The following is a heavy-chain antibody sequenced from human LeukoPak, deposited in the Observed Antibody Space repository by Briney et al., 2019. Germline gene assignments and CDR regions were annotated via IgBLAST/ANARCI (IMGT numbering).Heavy chain of an antibody. D-gene: IGHD2-15*01. CDR1: GYTFTGYY. J-gene: IGHJ5*02. Sequence: ASVKGSCKASGYTFTGYYMHWVRQAPGQGLELMGRINPNSGGTNYAQKFQGRVTMTRDTSISTAYMELSRLRSDDTAVYYCARDKAVVAATFWFDPWGQGTLVTVSS. V-gene: IGHV1-2*06. CDR3: ARDKAVVAATFWFDP. CDR2: INPNSGGT.